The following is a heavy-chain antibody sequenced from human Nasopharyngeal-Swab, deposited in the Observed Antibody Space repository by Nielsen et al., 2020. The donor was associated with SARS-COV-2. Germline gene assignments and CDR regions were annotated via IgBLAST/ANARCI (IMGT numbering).Heavy chain of an antibody. CDR2: IRSKAYGGTT. CDR1: GFTFSNAW. D-gene: IGHD6-19*01. Sequence: GESLKISCAASGFTFSNAWMSWVRQAPGKGLEWVGFIRSKAYGGTTEYAASVKGRFTISRDDSKSIAYLQMNSLKTEDTAVYYCTRVLSSSGSLDYWGQGTLVTVSS. V-gene: IGHV3-49*04. CDR3: TRVLSSSGSLDY. J-gene: IGHJ4*02.